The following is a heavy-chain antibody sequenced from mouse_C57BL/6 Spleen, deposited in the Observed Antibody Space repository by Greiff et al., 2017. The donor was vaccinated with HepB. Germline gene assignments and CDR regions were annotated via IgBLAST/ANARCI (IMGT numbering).Heavy chain of an antibody. V-gene: IGHV7-3*01. Sequence: EVKLMESGGGLVQPGGSLSLSCAASGFTFTDYYMSWVRQPPGKALEWLGFIRNKANGYTTEYSASVKGRFTISRDNSQSILYLQMNALRAEDSATYYCARYYYGSSYGGYFDYWGQGTTLTVSS. CDR2: IRNKANGYTT. D-gene: IGHD1-1*01. CDR1: GFTFTDYY. J-gene: IGHJ2*01. CDR3: ARYYYGSSYGGYFDY.